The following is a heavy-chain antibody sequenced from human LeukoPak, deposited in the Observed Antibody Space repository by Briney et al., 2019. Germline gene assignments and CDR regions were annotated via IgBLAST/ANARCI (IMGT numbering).Heavy chain of an antibody. CDR3: ASGSDFWSGYLFGYYYGMDV. V-gene: IGHV1-2*02. D-gene: IGHD3-3*01. CDR2: INPNSGGT. Sequence: ASVKVSCKASGYAFTGYYMHWVRQAPGQGLEWMGWINPNSGGTNYAQKFQGRVTMTRDTSISTAYMELSRLRSDDTAVYYCASGSDFWSGYLFGYYYGMDVWGQGTTVTVSS. CDR1: GYAFTGYY. J-gene: IGHJ6*02.